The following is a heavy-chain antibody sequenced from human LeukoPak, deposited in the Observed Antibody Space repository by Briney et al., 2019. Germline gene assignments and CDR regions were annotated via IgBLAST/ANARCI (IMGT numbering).Heavy chain of an antibody. D-gene: IGHD6-19*01. CDR1: GGSISSYY. CDR2: IYYSGST. J-gene: IGHJ3*02. V-gene: IGHV4-59*08. CDR3: ARHLVREQWLFAFDI. Sequence: NTSETLSLTCTVSGGSISSYYWSWIRQPPGKGLEWIGYIYYSGSTNYNPSLKSRVTISVDTSKNQFSLKLSSVTAADTAVYYCARHLVREQWLFAFDIWGQGTMVTVSS.